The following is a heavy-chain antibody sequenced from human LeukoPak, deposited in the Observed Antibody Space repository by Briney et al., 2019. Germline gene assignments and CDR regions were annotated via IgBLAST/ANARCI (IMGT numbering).Heavy chain of an antibody. CDR2: IYYGGST. J-gene: IGHJ6*03. CDR3: ARGFVSYYYMDV. D-gene: IGHD6-6*01. V-gene: IGHV4-59*01. CDR1: GGSISSYY. Sequence: SETLSLTCTVSGGSISSYYWSWIRQPPGKGLEWIGYIYYGGSTNYNPSLKSRVTISVDTSKNQFSLKLSSVTAADTAVYYCARGFVSYYYMDVWGKGTTVTVSS.